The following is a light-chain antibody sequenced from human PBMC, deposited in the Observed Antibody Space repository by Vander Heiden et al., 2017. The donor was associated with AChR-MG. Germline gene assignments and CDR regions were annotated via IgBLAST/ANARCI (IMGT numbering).Light chain of an antibody. J-gene: IGKJ2*01. CDR3: QETYNHPPT. Sequence: DVQMTQSPSSLSASVGDTVTITCRAAESIRTYVNWYQQRPGEAPKLLIHSSSFLQSGIPSRFSGSGLGTTFTLTIRGLLPDDAATYYCQETYNHPPTFALGTRLDIK. CDR1: ESIRTY. CDR2: SSS. V-gene: IGKV1-39*01.